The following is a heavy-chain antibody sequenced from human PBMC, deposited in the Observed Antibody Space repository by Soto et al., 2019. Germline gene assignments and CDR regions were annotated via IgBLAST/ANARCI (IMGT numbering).Heavy chain of an antibody. CDR1: GYTFTSYY. CDR3: ARVRLKVPQGAFDI. CDR2: INPIGGST. Sequence: ASVKVSCKASGYTFTSYYMHWVRQAPGQGLAWMGIINPIGGSTSYAQKFPGRVTMTRDTSTSTVYMELSSLRSEDTAVYYCARVRLKVPQGAFDIWGQGTMVTVSS. V-gene: IGHV1-46*01. J-gene: IGHJ3*02. D-gene: IGHD3-22*01.